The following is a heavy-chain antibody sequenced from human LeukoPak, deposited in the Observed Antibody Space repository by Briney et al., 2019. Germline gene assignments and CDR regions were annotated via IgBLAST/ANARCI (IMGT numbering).Heavy chain of an antibody. CDR1: ILTLSSYA. Sequence: GRSLSLSRTVSILTLSSYAMSLVRHPATVGLDWVSTISGMGGNTYYADSVRGRLTIHRDNSKNTLYLQMNSLRDEDTAVYYCAKGNSLYLPPYSSSSDYYLDYWGQGTLVTVSS. V-gene: IGHV3-23*01. CDR2: ISGMGGNT. D-gene: IGHD6-6*01. J-gene: IGHJ4*02. CDR3: AKGNSLYLPPYSSSSDYYLDY.